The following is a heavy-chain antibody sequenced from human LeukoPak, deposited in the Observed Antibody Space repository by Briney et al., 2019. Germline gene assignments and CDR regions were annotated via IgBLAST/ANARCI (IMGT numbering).Heavy chain of an antibody. CDR3: AREGVGDFFDY. V-gene: IGHV3-7*01. CDR2: IKQEGSEK. J-gene: IGHJ4*02. CDR1: GFTFSSYW. Sequence: GGSLRLSCAASGFTFSSYWMSWVRQAPGKGLEWVAKIKQEGSEKYYVDSVKGRFTISRDNAKNSLYLQTNSLRAEDTAVYYCAREGVGDFFDYWGQGTLVTVSS. D-gene: IGHD3-10*01.